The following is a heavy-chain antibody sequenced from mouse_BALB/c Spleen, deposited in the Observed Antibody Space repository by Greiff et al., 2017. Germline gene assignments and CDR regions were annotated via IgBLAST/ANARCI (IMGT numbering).Heavy chain of an antibody. CDR3: ARPMITTDFDY. V-gene: IGHV1S135*01. J-gene: IGHJ2*01. CDR2: IDPFNGGT. Sequence: EVQVVESGPELMKPGASVKISCKASGYSFTSYYMHWVKQSHGKSLEWIGYIDPFNGGTSYNQKFKGKATLTVDKSSSTAYMHLSSLTSEDSAVYYCARPMITTDFDYWGQGTTLTVSS. CDR1: GYSFTSYY. D-gene: IGHD2-4*01.